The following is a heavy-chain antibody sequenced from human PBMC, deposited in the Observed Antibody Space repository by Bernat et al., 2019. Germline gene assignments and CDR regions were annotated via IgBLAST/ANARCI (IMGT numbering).Heavy chain of an antibody. CDR3: ARGEYYYTPHYYGMDV. CDR1: GFTFSSYA. D-gene: IGHD3-22*01. V-gene: IGHV3-23*01. Sequence: EVQLLESGGGLVQPGGSLRLSCAASGFTFSSYAMSWVRQAPGKGLEWVSAISGSGGSTYYADSVKGRFTISRDNSKNTLYLQMNSLRAEDTAVYYCARGEYYYTPHYYGMDVWGQGTTVTVSS. CDR2: ISGSGGST. J-gene: IGHJ6*02.